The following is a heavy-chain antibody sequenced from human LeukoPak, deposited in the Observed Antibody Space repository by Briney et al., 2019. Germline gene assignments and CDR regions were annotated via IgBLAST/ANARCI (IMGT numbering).Heavy chain of an antibody. D-gene: IGHD2-15*01. CDR1: GGSFSGYY. CDR3: ARRKAYCSGGSCYSGLNWFDP. V-gene: IGHV4-39*01. CDR2: IYYSGST. J-gene: IGHJ5*02. Sequence: PSETLSLTCAVYGGSFSGYYWGWIRQPPGKGLEWIGSIYYSGSTYYNPSLKSRVTISVDTSKNQFSLKLSSVTAADTAVYYCARRKAYCSGGSCYSGLNWFDPWGQGTLVTVSS.